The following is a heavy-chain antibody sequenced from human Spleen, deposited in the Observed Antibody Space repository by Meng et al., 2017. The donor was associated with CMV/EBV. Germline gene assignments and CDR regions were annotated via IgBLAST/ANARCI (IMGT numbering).Heavy chain of an antibody. D-gene: IGHD1-1*01. CDR2: ITSSGSYI. J-gene: IGHJ4*02. V-gene: IGHV3-21*04. CDR3: ARGTSQPLHFDY. Sequence: SWAASGFTFSTYTMNWVRQAPGKGLEWVSYITSSGSYIYYADSVKGRFTISRDNAKNSLYLQMNSLRAEDTALYYCARGTSQPLHFDYWGQGTLVTVSS. CDR1: GFTFSTYT.